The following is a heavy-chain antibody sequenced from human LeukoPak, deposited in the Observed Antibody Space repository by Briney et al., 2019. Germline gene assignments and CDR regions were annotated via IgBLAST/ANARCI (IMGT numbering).Heavy chain of an antibody. CDR2: IYTSGSP. CDR3: ARDLGDYWSGFRSYFFDY. D-gene: IGHD3-3*01. CDR1: GGSISSYD. Sequence: SETLSLTCTVSGGSISSYDWSWIRQPAGKGLEWIGRIYTSGSPNYNPSLKSRVTMSVDTSKNQFSLKLSSVTAADTAVYYCARDLGDYWSGFRSYFFDYWGQGTLVTVSS. J-gene: IGHJ4*02. V-gene: IGHV4-4*07.